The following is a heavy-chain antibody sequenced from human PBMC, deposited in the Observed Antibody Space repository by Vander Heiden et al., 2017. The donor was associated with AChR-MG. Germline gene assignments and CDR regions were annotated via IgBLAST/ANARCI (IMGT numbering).Heavy chain of an antibody. J-gene: IGHJ3*01. V-gene: IGHV4-31*03. Sequence: QVQLQESGPGLVRPAQTLSLTCTVSGGSISSGIFWSWIRQHPEKGLEWLGYISNAGDTYYNPSLESRLTISVDTSKNHFSMRLTSVTDADTALYYCARDSTGDAFDLWVHGRLVTVS. CDR3: ARDSTGDAFDL. CDR2: ISNAGDT. CDR1: GGSISSGIF.